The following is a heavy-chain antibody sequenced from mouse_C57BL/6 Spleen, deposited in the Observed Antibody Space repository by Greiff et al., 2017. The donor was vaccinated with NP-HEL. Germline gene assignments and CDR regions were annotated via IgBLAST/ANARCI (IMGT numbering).Heavy chain of an antibody. V-gene: IGHV1-62-2*01. CDR3: ARHEDGPHLLWRYFDV. CDR2: FYPGSGSI. D-gene: IGHD2-1*01. J-gene: IGHJ1*03. CDR1: GYTFTEYT. Sequence: QVQLQQSGAELVKPGASVKLSSKASGYTFTEYTIHWVKQRSGQGLEWIGWFYPGSGSIKYNENFKDKATLTADKSSSTVYMELSRMTSESAAVYFCARHEDGPHLLWRYFDVWGTGTTVTVSS.